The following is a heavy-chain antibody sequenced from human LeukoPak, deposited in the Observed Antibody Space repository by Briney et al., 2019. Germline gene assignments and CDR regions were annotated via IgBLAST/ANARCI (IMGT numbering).Heavy chain of an antibody. V-gene: IGHV3-30*02. CDR2: IRYDGSNK. Sequence: GGSLRLSCAASGFTFSSYGMHWVRQAPGKGLEWVALIRYDGSNKYYADSVKGRFTISRDNSKNILNLQMNSLRVEDTAVYYCAKGYGSGSSSSDYWGQGTLVTVSS. D-gene: IGHD3-10*01. J-gene: IGHJ4*02. CDR1: GFTFSSYG. CDR3: AKGYGSGSSSSDY.